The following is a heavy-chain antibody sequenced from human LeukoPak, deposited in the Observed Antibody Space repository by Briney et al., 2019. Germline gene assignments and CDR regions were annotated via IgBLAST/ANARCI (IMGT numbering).Heavy chain of an antibody. CDR1: GFTFRNYG. V-gene: IGHV3-30*02. D-gene: IGHD6-13*01. CDR3: AKLIGYSSSWYIVHY. CDR2: IRSDGSDK. Sequence: GGSLRLSCAASGFTFRNYGMHWVRRTPGKGLEWVAFIRSDGSDKYYADSVKGRFTISRDSSKNTLYLQMNSLRAEDTAVYYCAKLIGYSSSWYIVHYWGQGTLVTVSS. J-gene: IGHJ4*02.